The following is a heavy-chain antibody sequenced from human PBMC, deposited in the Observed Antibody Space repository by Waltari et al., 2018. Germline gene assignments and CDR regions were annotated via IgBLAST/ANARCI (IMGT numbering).Heavy chain of an antibody. Sequence: QVQLVQSGAEVKKPGTSVKVSCKDSGSTFNGSYMNWVRQAPGQGLEWMGRINPNSGGTNYAQMFQGRVTMTRDTSSSTAYMELSRLRSDDTAVYYCARVLRWYPFDYWGQGTLVTVSS. CDR3: ARVLRWYPFDY. CDR2: INPNSGGT. J-gene: IGHJ4*02. CDR1: GSTFNGSY. V-gene: IGHV1-2*06. D-gene: IGHD4-17*01.